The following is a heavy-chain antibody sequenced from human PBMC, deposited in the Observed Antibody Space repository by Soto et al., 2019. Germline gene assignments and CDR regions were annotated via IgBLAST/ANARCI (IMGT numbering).Heavy chain of an antibody. CDR2: IIPIFGTA. CDR1: GGTFSSYA. Sequence: SVKVSCKASGGTFSSYAISWVRQAPGQGLEWMGGIIPIFGTANYAQKFQGRVTITADESTSTAYMELSSLRSEDTAVDYCARVLITIFGGAYYYYYGMDVWGKGTTVTVSS. V-gene: IGHV1-69*13. D-gene: IGHD3-3*01. CDR3: ARVLITIFGGAYYYYYGMDV. J-gene: IGHJ6*04.